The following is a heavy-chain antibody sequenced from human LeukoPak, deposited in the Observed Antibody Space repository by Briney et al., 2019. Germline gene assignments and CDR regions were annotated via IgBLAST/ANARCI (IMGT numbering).Heavy chain of an antibody. CDR3: ASRRDY. Sequence: GGSLRLSCAASGFAFSDYEMNWVRQAQGKGLEWVSNIGSSGRTIFYADSVKGRFTISRDNAKNSLYLQMNSLRVEDTAIYYCASRRDYWGQGTLVTVSS. CDR1: GFAFSDYE. J-gene: IGHJ4*02. CDR2: IGSSGRTI. V-gene: IGHV3-48*03.